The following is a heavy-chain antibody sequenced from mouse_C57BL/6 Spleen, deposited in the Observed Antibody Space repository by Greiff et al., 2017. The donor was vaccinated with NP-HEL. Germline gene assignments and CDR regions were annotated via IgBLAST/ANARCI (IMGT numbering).Heavy chain of an antibody. J-gene: IGHJ3*01. CDR1: GYTFTDYE. D-gene: IGHD3-1*01. Sequence: QVQLQQSGAELVRPGASVTLSCKASGYTFTDYEMHWVKQTPVHGLEWIGSIDPETGGTAYNQKFKGKAILTADKSSSTAYMELRSLTSDVSAVYYCTLSGGPVFAYWGQGTLVTVSA. CDR2: IDPETGGT. CDR3: TLSGGPVFAY. V-gene: IGHV1-15*01.